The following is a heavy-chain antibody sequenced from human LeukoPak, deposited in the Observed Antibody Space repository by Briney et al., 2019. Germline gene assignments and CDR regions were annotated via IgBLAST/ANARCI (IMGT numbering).Heavy chain of an antibody. J-gene: IGHJ4*02. CDR1: GFTVSHYY. V-gene: IGHV3-53*01. Sequence: GGSLRLSCAASGFTVSHYYMTWVRQAPGKGLECVSVIYSGGSTYSADSVKGRFTISRDNSRNMVYLQMSSLRAEDTAVYYCARTRESHPSPFDSWGQGTLVTVSS. D-gene: IGHD3-10*01. CDR3: ARTRESHPSPFDS. CDR2: IYSGGST.